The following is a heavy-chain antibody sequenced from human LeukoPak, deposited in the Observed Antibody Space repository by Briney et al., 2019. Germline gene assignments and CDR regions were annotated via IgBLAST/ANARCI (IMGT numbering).Heavy chain of an antibody. D-gene: IGHD5-24*01. CDR3: AKDDDGHHHGVDH. CDR2: IGYSAGDT. Sequence: GGSLRLSCAASGFTLSSYAMTWVRQAPGEGLEWVSAIGYSAGDTYYADSVKGRFTISRDNSMNTLYLQMSSLRADDTALYYCAKDDDGHHHGVDHWGQGTLVTVSS. CDR1: GFTLSSYA. V-gene: IGHV3-23*01. J-gene: IGHJ4*02.